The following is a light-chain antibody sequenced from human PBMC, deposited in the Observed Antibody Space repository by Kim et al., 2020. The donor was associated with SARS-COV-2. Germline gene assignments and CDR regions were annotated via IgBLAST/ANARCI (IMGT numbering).Light chain of an antibody. J-gene: IGLJ2*01. V-gene: IGLV7-46*01. CDR3: LVSYKGARF. CDR2: DAT. Sequence: QAVVTQEPSLTVSPGGTVTLTCASSNGAVTTSHYPYWFQKRPGQAPRTLIYDATNKHSWTPARFSGSLLGGKAALTLSGAQPEDEADYYCLVSYKGARFFGGGTKVTVL. CDR1: NGAVTTSHY.